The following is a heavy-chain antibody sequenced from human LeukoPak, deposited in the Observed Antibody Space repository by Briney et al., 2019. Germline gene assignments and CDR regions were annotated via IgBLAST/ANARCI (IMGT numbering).Heavy chain of an antibody. D-gene: IGHD3-22*01. V-gene: IGHV3-23*01. CDR3: AKDIGPITMIVDGRNYFDY. J-gene: IGHJ4*02. CDR2: ISGSGGST. Sequence: GGSLRLSCAASGFTFSSYAMSWVRQAPGKGLEWVSAISGSGGSTHYADSVKGRFTISRDNSKNTLYLQMNSLRAEDTAVYYCAKDIGPITMIVDGRNYFDYWGQGTLVTVPS. CDR1: GFTFSSYA.